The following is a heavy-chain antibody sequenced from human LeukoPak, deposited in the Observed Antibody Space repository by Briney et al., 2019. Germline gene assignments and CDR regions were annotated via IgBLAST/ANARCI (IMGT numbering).Heavy chain of an antibody. V-gene: IGHV3-30-3*01. CDR3: AREEDCSGGSCYRGPVQH. D-gene: IGHD2-15*01. CDR2: ISYDGSNK. J-gene: IGHJ1*01. Sequence: PGRSLRLSCAASGFTFSSYAMHWVRQAPGKGLEWVAVISYDGSNKYYADSVKGRFTISRDNSKNTLYLQMNSLRAEDTAVYYCAREEDCSGGSCYRGPVQHWGQGTLVTVSS. CDR1: GFTFSSYA.